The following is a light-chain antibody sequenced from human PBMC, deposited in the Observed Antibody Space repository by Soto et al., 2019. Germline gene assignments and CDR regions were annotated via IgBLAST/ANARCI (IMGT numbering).Light chain of an antibody. CDR1: QTVTSY. CDR3: QQSYRFPKT. V-gene: IGKV1-39*01. J-gene: IGKJ1*01. Sequence: DVQMTQSPSSLSASVGDSLTLTCRASQTVTSYLNWYQQKPGKAPKLLIYAASTLQSGVPSRFSGSGSGTEFTLTISSLQPEDCATYYCQQSYRFPKTFGRGTKVEVK. CDR2: AAS.